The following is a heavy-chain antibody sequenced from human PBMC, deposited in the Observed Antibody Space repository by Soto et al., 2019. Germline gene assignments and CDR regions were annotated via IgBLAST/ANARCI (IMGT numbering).Heavy chain of an antibody. CDR2: MNANSGNT. CDR1: GYTFTSYA. CDR3: ARGRRDIVVVVAATYYFDY. Sequence: GASVKVSCKASGYTFTSYAMHWVRQAPGQMLEWMGWMNANSGNTGYAQKFQGRVTMTRNTSISTAYMELSSLRSEDTAVYYCARGRRDIVVVVAATYYFDYWGQGTLVTVSS. J-gene: IGHJ4*02. D-gene: IGHD2-15*01. V-gene: IGHV1-8*02.